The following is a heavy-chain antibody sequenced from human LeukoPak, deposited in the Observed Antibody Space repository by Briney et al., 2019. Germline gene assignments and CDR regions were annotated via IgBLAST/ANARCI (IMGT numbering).Heavy chain of an antibody. V-gene: IGHV4-34*01. CDR1: GGSFSGYY. D-gene: IGHD2-8*02. CDR3: ASTVLARVIGY. CDR2: INHSGST. Sequence: SETLSLTCAVYGGSFSGYYWSWIRQPPGKGLEWIGEINHSGSTNYNPSLKSRVTISVDTSKNQFSLKLSSVTAADTAVYYCASTVLARVIGYWGQGTLVTVSS. J-gene: IGHJ4*02.